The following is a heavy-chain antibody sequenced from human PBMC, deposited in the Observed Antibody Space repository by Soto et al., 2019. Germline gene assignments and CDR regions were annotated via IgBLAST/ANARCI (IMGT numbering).Heavy chain of an antibody. D-gene: IGHD4-4*01. CDR3: ARHCLQSWFDP. Sequence: SETLSLTCTVSGGSISSYYWSWIRQPPGKGLEWIGYIYDSENINYNPSLKSRVTISVDTSKNQFSLKLSSVTAADTAVYYCARHCLQSWFDPWGQGPLVTVSS. J-gene: IGHJ5*02. V-gene: IGHV4-59*08. CDR1: GGSISSYY. CDR2: IYDSENI.